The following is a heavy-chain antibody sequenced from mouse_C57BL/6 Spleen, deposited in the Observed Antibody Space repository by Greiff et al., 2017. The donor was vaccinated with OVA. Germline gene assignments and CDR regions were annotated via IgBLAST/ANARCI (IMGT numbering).Heavy chain of an antibody. V-gene: IGHV1-59*01. CDR1: GYTFTSYW. J-gene: IGHJ3*01. Sequence: VQLQQPGAELVRPGTSVKLSCKASGYTFTSYWMHWVKQRPGQGLEWIGVIDPSDSYTNYNQKFKGKATLTVDTSSSTAYMQLSSLTSEDSAVYYGASPYYSGSSSWFAYWGQGTLVTVSA. D-gene: IGHD1-1*01. CDR3: ASPYYSGSSSWFAY. CDR2: IDPSDSYT.